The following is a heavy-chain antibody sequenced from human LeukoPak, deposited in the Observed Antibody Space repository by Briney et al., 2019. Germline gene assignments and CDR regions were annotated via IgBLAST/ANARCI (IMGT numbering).Heavy chain of an antibody. CDR3: AREDSSGYYATNFDY. V-gene: IGHV3-66*01. Sequence: GGSLSLSCADSGFTVSSNYMIWVRQDPGTGLEWASVIYSGGSTYYADSVKGRFTISRDNAKNSLYLQISSLRAEDSAVYYCAREDSSGYYATNFDYWGQGTLVTVSS. J-gene: IGHJ4*02. CDR2: IYSGGST. D-gene: IGHD3-22*01. CDR1: GFTVSSNY.